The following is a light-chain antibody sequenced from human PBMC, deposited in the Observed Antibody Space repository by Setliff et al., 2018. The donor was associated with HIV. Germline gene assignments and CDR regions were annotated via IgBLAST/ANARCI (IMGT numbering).Light chain of an antibody. J-gene: IGLJ1*01. CDR3: QVWDSSSDHYG. V-gene: IGLV3-21*04. CDR2: YDS. CDR1: NIGSKS. Sequence: SYELTQPPSVSVAPGKMARITCGGNNIGSKSVHWYQQKPGQAPVLVIYYDSDRPSGIPERFSGSNSGNTATLTISRVEAGDEADYYCQVWDSSSDHYGFGTGTKVTVL.